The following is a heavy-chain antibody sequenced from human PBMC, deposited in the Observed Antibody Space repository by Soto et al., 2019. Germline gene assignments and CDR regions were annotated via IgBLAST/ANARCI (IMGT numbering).Heavy chain of an antibody. CDR3: ARGRDYGDYAWFDP. CDR2: IYYSGST. V-gene: IGHV4-31*03. CDR1: GGSISSGGYY. J-gene: IGHJ5*02. Sequence: SATLSLTCTVSGGSISSGGYYWSWIRQHPGKGLEWIGYIYYSGSTYYNPSLKSRVTISVDTSKNQFSLKLSSVTAADTAVYYCARGRDYGDYAWFDPWGQGTLVTVSS. D-gene: IGHD4-17*01.